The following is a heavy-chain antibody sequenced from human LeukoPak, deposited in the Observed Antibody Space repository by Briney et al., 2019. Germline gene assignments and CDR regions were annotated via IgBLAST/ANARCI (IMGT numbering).Heavy chain of an antibody. CDR2: IYSGGST. V-gene: IGHV3-66*01. D-gene: IGHD5-18*01. CDR3: ARDLAQLWPSGNFDY. J-gene: IGHJ4*02. Sequence: GGSLRLSCAASGFTVSSNYMSWVRQAPGKGLEWVSVIYSGGSTYYADSVKGRFTISRGNSKNTLYLQMNSLRAEDTAVYYCARDLAQLWPSGNFDYWGQGTLVTVSS. CDR1: GFTVSSNY.